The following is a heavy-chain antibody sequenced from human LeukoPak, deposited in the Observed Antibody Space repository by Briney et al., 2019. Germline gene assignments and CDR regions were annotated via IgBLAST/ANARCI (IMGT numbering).Heavy chain of an antibody. V-gene: IGHV1-18*01. CDR2: ISTYNGNT. CDR1: VYTFTNYH. Sequence: GASVKVSCKASVYTFTNYHISWVRQAPGQGLEWMGWISTYNGNTNYAPKFQGRVTMTTDTSTSTAYMELRSLRSDDTAVYYCARAWGEDIAARPYYFDYWGQGTLVTVSS. J-gene: IGHJ4*02. D-gene: IGHD6-6*01. CDR3: ARAWGEDIAARPYYFDY.